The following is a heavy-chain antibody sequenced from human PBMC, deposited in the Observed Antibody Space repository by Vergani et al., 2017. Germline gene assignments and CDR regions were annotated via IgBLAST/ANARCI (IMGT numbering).Heavy chain of an antibody. D-gene: IGHD2-15*01. J-gene: IGHJ6*03. CDR2: INHSGST. CDR3: ARASCSGGSCYRYYYYYYMDV. Sequence: QVQLQQWGAGLLKPSETLSLTCAVYGGSFSGYYWSWIRQPPGKGLEWIGEINHSGSTNYNPSLKSRVPISVDTSKNQFSLKLSSVTAADTAVYYCARASCSGGSCYRYYYYYYMDVWGKGTTVTVSS. CDR1: GGSFSGYY. V-gene: IGHV4-34*01.